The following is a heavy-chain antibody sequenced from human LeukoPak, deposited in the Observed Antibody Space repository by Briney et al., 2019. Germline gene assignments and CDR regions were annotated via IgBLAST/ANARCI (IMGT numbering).Heavy chain of an antibody. V-gene: IGHV6-1*01. Sequence: SQTLSLTCAISGDSVSSNSAAWNWIRQSPSRGLEWLGRTYYRSKWYNDYAVSVKSRITINPDTSKNQFSLQLNSVTPEDTAVYYCARAVVVPAAIPVDAFDIWGQGTMVTVSS. D-gene: IGHD2-2*01. J-gene: IGHJ3*02. CDR1: GDSVSSNSAA. CDR3: ARAVVVPAAIPVDAFDI. CDR2: TYYRSKWYN.